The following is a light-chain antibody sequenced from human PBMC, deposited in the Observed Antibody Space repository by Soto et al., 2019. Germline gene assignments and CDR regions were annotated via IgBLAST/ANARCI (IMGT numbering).Light chain of an antibody. V-gene: IGLV3-21*02. Sequence: SYELTQPPSVSVAPGQTARITCGGDTIGTNTVHWYQQKPGQAPVLVVHYDSGRPSGIPERFSGSNSGNTATLTISRVEAGDEADYYCQVWDKSSRDHFYVFGTGTKVTVL. CDR2: YDS. CDR3: QVWDKSSRDHFYV. J-gene: IGLJ1*01. CDR1: TIGTNT.